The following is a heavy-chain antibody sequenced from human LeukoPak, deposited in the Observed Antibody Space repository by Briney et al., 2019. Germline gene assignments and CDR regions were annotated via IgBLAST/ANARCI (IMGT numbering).Heavy chain of an antibody. J-gene: IGHJ4*02. CDR1: GFTFSSYE. D-gene: IGHD2-15*01. Sequence: GRSLRLSCAASGFTFSSYEMNWVRQAPGKGLEWVSYISTSGSTIYYADSVKGRFTISRDNAKNSLYLQMNSLRAEDTAVYYCARTGVVAATVDYWGQGTLVTVSS. CDR3: ARTGVVAATVDY. CDR2: ISTSGSTI. V-gene: IGHV3-48*03.